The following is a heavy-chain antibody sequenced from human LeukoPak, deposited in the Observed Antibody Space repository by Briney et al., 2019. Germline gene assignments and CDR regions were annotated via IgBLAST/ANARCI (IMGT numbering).Heavy chain of an antibody. D-gene: IGHD1-26*01. CDR3: ASRVGGSFSKYFDY. CDR2: INPNSGVT. Sequence: ASVKVSCKASGYTVTGHYMHWMRQAPGQGLEWMGWINPNSGVTNYAQKFQGRVTMTRDTSISTAYMDLTRLTSDDTGVYYCASRVGGSFSKYFDYGGRGTRVSVSS. J-gene: IGHJ4*02. CDR1: GYTVTGHY. V-gene: IGHV1-2*02.